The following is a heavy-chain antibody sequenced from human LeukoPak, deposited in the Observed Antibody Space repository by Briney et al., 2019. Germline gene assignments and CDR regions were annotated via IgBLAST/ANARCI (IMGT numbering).Heavy chain of an antibody. Sequence: GESLKISCKGSGHSFTSYWIGWVRQMPGKGLEWMGIIYPGDSDTRYSPSFQGQVTISADKSIGTAYLQWSSLKASDTAMYYCARITGDLRSELDLWGRGTLVTVSS. CDR1: GHSFTSYW. D-gene: IGHD7-27*01. CDR3: ARITGDLRSELDL. J-gene: IGHJ2*01. V-gene: IGHV5-51*01. CDR2: IYPGDSDT.